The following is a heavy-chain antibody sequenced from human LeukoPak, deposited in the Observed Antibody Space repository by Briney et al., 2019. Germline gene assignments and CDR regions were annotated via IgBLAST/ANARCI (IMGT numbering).Heavy chain of an antibody. D-gene: IGHD2-15*01. Sequence: PGGSLRLSCAASGFTVSSNYMSWVRQAPGKGLEWVSSISSSSSYIYYADSVKGRFTISRDNAKNSLYLQMNSLRAEDTAVYYCARDQAGRSDVWGKGTTVTVSS. CDR2: ISSSSSYI. CDR1: GFTVSSNY. CDR3: ARDQAGRSDV. V-gene: IGHV3-21*01. J-gene: IGHJ6*04.